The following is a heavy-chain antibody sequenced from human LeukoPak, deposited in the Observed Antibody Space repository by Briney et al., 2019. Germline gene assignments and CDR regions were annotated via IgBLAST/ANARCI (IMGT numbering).Heavy chain of an antibody. CDR1: GFTFSTYA. D-gene: IGHD5-18*01. CDR2: IKQDGSEK. CDR3: AREGGGYSYFSYYYYYMDV. Sequence: PGGSLRLSCAASGFTFSTYAMSWVRLAPGKGLEWVANIKQDGSEKYYVDSVKGRFTISRDNAKNSLYPQMNSLRAEDTAVYYCAREGGGYSYFSYYYYYMDVWGKGTTVTVSS. V-gene: IGHV3-7*01. J-gene: IGHJ6*03.